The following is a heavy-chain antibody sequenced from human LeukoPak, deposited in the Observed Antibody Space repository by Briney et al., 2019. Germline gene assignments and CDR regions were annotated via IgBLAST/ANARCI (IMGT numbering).Heavy chain of an antibody. V-gene: IGHV3-21*01. J-gene: IGHJ6*03. CDR1: GFTFSSYS. CDR3: ARDLGGSYSYYYYMDV. Sequence: GGSLRLSCAASGFTFSSYSMNWVRQAPGKGLEWVSSIGSSSSYIYYADSVKGRFTISRDNAKNSLYLQMNSLRAEDTAVYYCARDLGGSYSYYYYMDVWGKGTTVTVSS. D-gene: IGHD1-26*01. CDR2: IGSSSSYI.